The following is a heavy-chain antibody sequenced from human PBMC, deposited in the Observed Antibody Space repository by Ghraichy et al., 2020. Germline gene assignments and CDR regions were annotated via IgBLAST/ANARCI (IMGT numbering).Heavy chain of an antibody. CDR1: GGSFSSSSYY. J-gene: IGHJ4*02. D-gene: IGHD6-13*01. CDR3: ARWVMPAAGPIDY. V-gene: IGHV4-39*01. CDR2: IYYSGST. Sequence: SETLSLTCTVSGGSFSSSSYYWGWIRQPPGKGLEWIGNIYYSGSTYYNPSLKSRVTISVDTSKNQFSLKLSSVTAADTAVYYCARWVMPAAGPIDYWGQGTLVTVSS.